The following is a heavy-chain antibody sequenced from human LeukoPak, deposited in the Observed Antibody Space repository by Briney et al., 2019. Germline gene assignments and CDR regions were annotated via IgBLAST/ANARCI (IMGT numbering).Heavy chain of an antibody. CDR1: GGSFSGYY. J-gene: IGHJ4*02. CDR3: ARCGPYDSTGIDY. Sequence: PSETLSLTCAVYGGSFSGYYWSWIRQPPGKGLEWIGEINHSGSTNYNPSLKSRVTISVDTSKNQFSLKLSSVTAADTAVYYCARCGPYDSTGIDYWGQGTLVTVSS. D-gene: IGHD3-22*01. CDR2: INHSGST. V-gene: IGHV4-34*01.